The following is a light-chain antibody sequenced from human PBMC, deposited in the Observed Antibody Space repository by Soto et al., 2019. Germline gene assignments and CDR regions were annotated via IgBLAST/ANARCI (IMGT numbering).Light chain of an antibody. CDR3: CSYVGATTYV. Sequence: QSVLTQPASVSGSPGQSITISCTVSSNTIGGYNVVSWYQRHPGKAPKVIIYEGIKRPSGVSNRFSGAISGSTASLTISGLQAEDEADYYCCSYVGATTYVFGSGTKV. CDR2: EGI. V-gene: IGLV2-23*01. CDR1: SNTIGGYNV. J-gene: IGLJ1*01.